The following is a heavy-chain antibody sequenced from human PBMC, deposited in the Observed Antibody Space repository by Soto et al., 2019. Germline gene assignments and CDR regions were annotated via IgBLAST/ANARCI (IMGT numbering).Heavy chain of an antibody. V-gene: IGHV3-30*09. CDR3: ARDRLRLGELSLMGYFDY. J-gene: IGHJ4*02. Sequence: GGSRRLSCESSGFTFSSFAMHWVRQAPAKGLEWVAVISYDGNDEYYGDSVKGRFAISRDNSKNTVYLQMSSLRAEDTAFYYCARDRLRLGELSLMGYFDYWGQGT. D-gene: IGHD3-16*01. CDR1: GFTFSSFA. CDR2: ISYDGNDE.